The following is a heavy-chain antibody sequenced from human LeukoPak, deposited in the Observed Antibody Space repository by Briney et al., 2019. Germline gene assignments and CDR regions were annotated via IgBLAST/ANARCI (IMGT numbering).Heavy chain of an antibody. V-gene: IGHV1-69*05. J-gene: IGHJ3*02. CDR2: IIPIFGTA. D-gene: IGHD2-2*01. CDR3: ASRRYCSSTSCIGYAFDI. Sequence: RASVKVSCKASGGTFSSYAISWVQQALGQGLKWMGGIIPIFGTANYAQKFQDRVTITTDESTSTAYMELSSLRSEDTAVYYCASRRYCSSTSCIGYAFDIWGQGTMVTVSS. CDR1: GGTFSSYA.